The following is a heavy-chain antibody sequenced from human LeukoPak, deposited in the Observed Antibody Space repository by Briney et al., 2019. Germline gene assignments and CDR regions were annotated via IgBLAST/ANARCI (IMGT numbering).Heavy chain of an antibody. Sequence: ASVKVSCKVSGYTLTELSMHWVRQAPGKGLEWMGGFDPEDGETIYAQKFQGRVTMTEDTSIDTAYMELSSLRSEDTAVYYCASLNYYDSSGSIDYWGQGTLVTVSS. CDR1: GYTLTELS. CDR3: ASLNYYDSSGSIDY. CDR2: FDPEDGET. V-gene: IGHV1-24*01. D-gene: IGHD3-22*01. J-gene: IGHJ4*02.